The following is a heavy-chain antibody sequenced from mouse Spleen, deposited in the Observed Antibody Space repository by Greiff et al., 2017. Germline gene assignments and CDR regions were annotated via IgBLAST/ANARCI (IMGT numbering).Heavy chain of an antibody. CDR3: ARDPINTVVPFDY. CDR1: GYTFTSYW. V-gene: IGHV1S81*02. J-gene: IGHJ2*01. Sequence: QVQLQQPGAELVKPGASVKLSCKASGYTFTSYWMHWVKQRPGQGLEWIGEINPSNGRTNYNEKFKSKATLTVDKSSSTAYMQLSSLTSEDSAVYYCARDPINTVVPFDYWGQGTTLTVSS. D-gene: IGHD1-1*01. CDR2: INPSNGRT.